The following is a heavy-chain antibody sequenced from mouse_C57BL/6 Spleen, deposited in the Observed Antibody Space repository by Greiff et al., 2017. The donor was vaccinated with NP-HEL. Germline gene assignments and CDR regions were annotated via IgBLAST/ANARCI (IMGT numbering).Heavy chain of an antibody. CDR3: ARERGYGNNDYFDY. V-gene: IGHV1-82*01. Sequence: QVQLKESGPELVKPGASVKISCKASGYAFSSSWMNWVKQRPGKGLEWIGRIYPGDGDTNYNGKFKGKATLTADKSSSTAYMQLSSLTSEDAAVYICARERGYGNNDYFDYWGQGTTLTVSS. CDR1: GYAFSSSW. D-gene: IGHD2-1*01. CDR2: IYPGDGDT. J-gene: IGHJ2*01.